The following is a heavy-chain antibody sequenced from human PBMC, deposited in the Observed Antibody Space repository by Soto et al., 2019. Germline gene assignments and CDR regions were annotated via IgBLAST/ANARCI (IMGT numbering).Heavy chain of an antibody. CDR3: VRDDVGVGIDY. V-gene: IGHV3-74*03. J-gene: IGHJ4*02. Sequence: PGGSLRLSCAASGFTFSSYAMSWVRQVPGKGLVWVSHIDSDGNSTTYADSVKGRFTISRDNAKNTVYLQMNSLRADDTAVYYCVRDDVGVGIDYWGLGTLVTVS. D-gene: IGHD1-26*01. CDR2: IDSDGNST. CDR1: GFTFSSYA.